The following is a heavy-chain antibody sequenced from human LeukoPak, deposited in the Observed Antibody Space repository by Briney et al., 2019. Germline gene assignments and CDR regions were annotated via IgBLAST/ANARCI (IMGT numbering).Heavy chain of an antibody. Sequence: SETLSLTCTVSGGSIGSNNYYWGWIRQLPGKGLEWIGEINHSGSTNYNPSLKSRVTISVDTSKNQFSLKLSSVTAADTAVYYCARRTFGGVIKYWGQGTLVTVSS. J-gene: IGHJ4*02. CDR1: GGSIGSNNYY. CDR2: INHSGST. CDR3: ARRTFGGVIKY. V-gene: IGHV4-39*07. D-gene: IGHD3-16*01.